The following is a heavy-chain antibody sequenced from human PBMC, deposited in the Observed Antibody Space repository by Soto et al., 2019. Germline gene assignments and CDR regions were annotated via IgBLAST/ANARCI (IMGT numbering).Heavy chain of an antibody. D-gene: IGHD6-6*01. CDR2: INSDGSST. CDR3: ARRMYSSSSQAVDFDY. J-gene: IGHJ4*02. Sequence: GGSLRLSCAASGFTFSSYWMHWVRQAPGKGLVWVSRINSDGSSTSYADSVKGRFTISRDNAKNTLYLQMNSLRAEDTAVYYCARRMYSSSSQAVDFDYWGQGTLVTVSS. V-gene: IGHV3-74*01. CDR1: GFTFSSYW.